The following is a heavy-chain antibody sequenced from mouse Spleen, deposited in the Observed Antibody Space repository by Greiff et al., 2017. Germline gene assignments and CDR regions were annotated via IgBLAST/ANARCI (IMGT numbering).Heavy chain of an antibody. Sequence: VQLQQSGAELAKPGASVKMSCKASGYTFTSYWMHWVKQRPGQGLEWIGYINPSTGYTEYNQKFKDKATLTADKSSSTAYMQLSSLTSEDSAVYYCNAGLLLRFYFDVWGAGTTVTVSS. J-gene: IGHJ1*01. CDR2: INPSTGYT. D-gene: IGHD1-1*01. CDR1: GYTFTSYW. V-gene: IGHV1-7*01. CDR3: NAGLLLRFYFDV.